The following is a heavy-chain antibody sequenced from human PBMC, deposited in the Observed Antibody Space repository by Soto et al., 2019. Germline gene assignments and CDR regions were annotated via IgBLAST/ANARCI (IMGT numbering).Heavy chain of an antibody. J-gene: IGHJ6*03. D-gene: IGHD6-19*01. CDR2: ISAYNGNT. CDR3: ARDRGVAPPVAGNTHYYYYMDV. Sequence: QDQLVQSGVEVKKPGASVKVSCKASGYSFTNYGITWVRQAPGQGFEWMGWISAYNGNTNYAQKFRGRVTMTTDASTSTAYVELRSLRSDDTAVYYCARDRGVAPPVAGNTHYYYYMDVWGKGTTVTVSS. V-gene: IGHV1-18*01. CDR1: GYSFTNYG.